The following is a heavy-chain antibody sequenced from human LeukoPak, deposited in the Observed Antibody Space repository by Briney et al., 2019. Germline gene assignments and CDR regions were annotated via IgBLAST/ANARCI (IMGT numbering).Heavy chain of an antibody. V-gene: IGHV3-49*04. J-gene: IGHJ4*02. CDR3: TRAYDSSGTEEPQENDY. Sequence: GGSLRLSCAASGFTFSSYSMNWVRQAPGKGLEWVGFIRSKAYGGTTEYAASVKGRFTISRDDSKSIAYLQMNSLKTEDTAVYYCTRAYDSSGTEEPQENDYWGQGTLVTVSS. CDR1: GFTFSSYS. CDR2: IRSKAYGGTT. D-gene: IGHD3-22*01.